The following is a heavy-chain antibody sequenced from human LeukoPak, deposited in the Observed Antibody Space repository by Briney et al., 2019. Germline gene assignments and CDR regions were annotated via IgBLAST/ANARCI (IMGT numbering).Heavy chain of an antibody. D-gene: IGHD3-9*01. CDR1: GYSISSGYY. CDR3: ARTSGVFSNSYV. Sequence: SETLSLTCAVSGYSISSGYYWGWIRQPPGKGLEWIGSSYHSGSTYYNPSLKSRVTISVDTSKNQFSLKLSSVTAADTAVYYCARTSGVFSNSYVWGKGTTVTVSS. CDR2: SYHSGST. V-gene: IGHV4-38-2*01. J-gene: IGHJ6*04.